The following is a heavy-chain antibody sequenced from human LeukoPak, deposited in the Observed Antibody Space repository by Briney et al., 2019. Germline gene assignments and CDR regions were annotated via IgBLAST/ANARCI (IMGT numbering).Heavy chain of an antibody. CDR1: GFTFSSYG. Sequence: GGSLRLSCAASGFTFSSYGMHWVRQAPGKGLEWVAVISYDGSNKYYADSVKGRFTISRDNSKNTLYLQMNSLRAEDTAVYYCAKGKVGATYYYYGMDVWGQGTTVTVS. V-gene: IGHV3-30*18. J-gene: IGHJ6*02. CDR2: ISYDGSNK. D-gene: IGHD1-26*01. CDR3: AKGKVGATYYYYGMDV.